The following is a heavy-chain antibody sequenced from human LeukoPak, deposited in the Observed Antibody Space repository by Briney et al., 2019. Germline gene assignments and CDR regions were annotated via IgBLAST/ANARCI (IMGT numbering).Heavy chain of an antibody. V-gene: IGHV4-39*01. CDR1: GGSISSSSYY. D-gene: IGHD6-19*01. CDR2: IYYSGST. J-gene: IGHJ4*02. CDR3: ASSRYSSGWYPVGY. Sequence: SETLSLTCTVSGGSISSSSYYWGWLRHPPGKGLEWIGSIYYSGSTYYNPSLKSRVTISVDTSKNQFSLKLSSVTAADTAVYYCASSRYSSGWYPVGYWGQGTLVTVSS.